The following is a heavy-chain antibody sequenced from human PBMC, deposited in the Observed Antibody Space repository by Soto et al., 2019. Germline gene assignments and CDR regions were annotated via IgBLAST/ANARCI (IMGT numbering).Heavy chain of an antibody. CDR2: ISAYNGNT. Sequence: GASVKVSCKASGYTVTSYGISWVRQAPGQGLEWMGWISAYNGNTNYAPKLQGRVTMTTDTSTSTAYMELRSLRSDDTAVYYCALARIYCTNGVCVYFDYWGQGTLVTVSS. J-gene: IGHJ4*02. CDR3: ALARIYCTNGVCVYFDY. D-gene: IGHD2-8*01. CDR1: GYTVTSYG. V-gene: IGHV1-18*01.